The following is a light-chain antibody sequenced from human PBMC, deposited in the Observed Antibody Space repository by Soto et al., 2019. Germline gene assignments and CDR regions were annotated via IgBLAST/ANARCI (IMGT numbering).Light chain of an antibody. V-gene: IGLV2-14*01. CDR2: DVT. J-gene: IGLJ1*01. Sequence: QSALTQPASVSGSPGQSITISCTGTSSDVGDNNYVSWYQQHPGKAPKLMIYDVTHRPPGISNRFSGSKSGNTASLTISGLQAEDEADYYFSSYTSSSTLYVFGTGTKVTVL. CDR3: SSYTSSSTLYV. CDR1: SSDVGDNNY.